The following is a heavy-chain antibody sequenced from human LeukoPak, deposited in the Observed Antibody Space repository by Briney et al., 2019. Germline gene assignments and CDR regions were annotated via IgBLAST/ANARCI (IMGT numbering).Heavy chain of an antibody. CDR3: ARGRDSYYYYMDV. Sequence: ASVKVSCKASGYTFTSYAMHWVRQTPGQRLEWMGWINAGNGNTKYSQTFQGRVTITRNTSISTAYMELSSLRSEDTAVYYCARGRDSYYYYMDVWGKGTTVTVSS. CDR1: GYTFTSYA. J-gene: IGHJ6*03. V-gene: IGHV1-3*01. CDR2: INAGNGNT.